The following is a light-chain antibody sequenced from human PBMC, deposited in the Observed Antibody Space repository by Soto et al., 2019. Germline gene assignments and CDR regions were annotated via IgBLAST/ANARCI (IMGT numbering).Light chain of an antibody. J-gene: IGLJ1*01. CDR2: EVN. CDR1: GSNVGSYKL. Sequence: HSLLTQSASVPCSPAHSITISCAGSGSNVGSYKLDSWYQQHPGKAPKLMTFEVNKWPSGVSNRFSGSKSGNTASLTISGLKVEDEADYYCCSSGGSLPYVFGTGTKFTV. V-gene: IGLV2-23*02. CDR3: CSSGGSLPYV.